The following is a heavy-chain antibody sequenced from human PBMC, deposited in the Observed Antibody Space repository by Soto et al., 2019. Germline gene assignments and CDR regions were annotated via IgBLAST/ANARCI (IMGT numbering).Heavy chain of an antibody. CDR1: GYSFTSYW. D-gene: IGHD3-22*01. Sequence: GESLKISCKGSGYSFTSYWIGWVRQMPGKGPEWMGIIYPGDSDTRYSPSFQGQVTISADKSISTAYLQWSSLKASDTAMYYCARLSPYDSSGYYLGAFDIWGQGTMVTVSS. V-gene: IGHV5-51*01. CDR2: IYPGDSDT. J-gene: IGHJ3*02. CDR3: ARLSPYDSSGYYLGAFDI.